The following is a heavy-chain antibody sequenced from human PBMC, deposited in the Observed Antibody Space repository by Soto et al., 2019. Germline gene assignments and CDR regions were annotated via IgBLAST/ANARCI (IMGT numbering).Heavy chain of an antibody. V-gene: IGHV4-30-4*01. Sequence: SETLSLTCTVSVASISRSDYYWSWIRQPPGGGLEWIGYILNSGSVYYNPSLMSRLTMSIHSPKNQFSLNLNSVTAADTAVYFCASELSGYSYGHGQVYWGQGIMVTFSS. CDR3: ASELSGYSYGHGQVY. CDR2: ILNSGSV. J-gene: IGHJ4*02. D-gene: IGHD5-18*01. CDR1: VASISRSDYY.